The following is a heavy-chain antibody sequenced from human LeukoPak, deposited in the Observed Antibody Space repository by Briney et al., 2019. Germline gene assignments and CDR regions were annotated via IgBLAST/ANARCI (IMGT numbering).Heavy chain of an antibody. CDR2: INPNSGGT. J-gene: IGHJ4*02. V-gene: IGHV1-2*02. CDR1: GYTFTGYY. D-gene: IGHD6-6*01. Sequence: GASVKVSCKASGYTFTGYYMHWVRQAPGQGLEWMGWINPNSGGTNYAQKFQGRVTMTRDTSISTAYMELSRLRSDDTAVYYCARGDHDSSSSNTWDSYFDYWGQGTLVTVSS. CDR3: ARGDHDSSSSNTWDSYFDY.